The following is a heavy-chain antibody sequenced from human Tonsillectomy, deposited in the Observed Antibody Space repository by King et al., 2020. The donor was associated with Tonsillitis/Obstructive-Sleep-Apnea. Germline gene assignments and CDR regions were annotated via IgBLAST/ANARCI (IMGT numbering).Heavy chain of an antibody. V-gene: IGHV2-5*02. D-gene: IGHD3-22*01. CDR2: LYWDYDK. CDR3: AHTDNRGYHPFDY. CDR1: GFSLINSGWG. J-gene: IGHJ4*02. Sequence: TLKESGPTLVKPTQTRTRNCTFSGFSLINSGWGGVGIPQPPRKALEWLALLYWDYDKRYSPSLKSRLTITKDTSKNQVVLTMTNMDPVDTATYYCAHTDNRGYHPFDYWGQGTLVTVSS.